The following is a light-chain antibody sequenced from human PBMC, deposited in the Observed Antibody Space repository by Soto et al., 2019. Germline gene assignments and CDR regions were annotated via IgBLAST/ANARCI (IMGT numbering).Light chain of an antibody. CDR2: LGS. CDR1: QSILSYKGYVY. V-gene: IGKV2-28*01. J-gene: IGKJ4*01. Sequence: DIVMSQSPVTRPVTPGEPASISCRSSQSILSYKGYVYLDWYVQKPGQSPQLLIYLGSIRASGVPDRFSGSVSGTDFTLEISRVEAEDGGIYYCMQALQIPMTFGGGTRVDI. CDR3: MQALQIPMT.